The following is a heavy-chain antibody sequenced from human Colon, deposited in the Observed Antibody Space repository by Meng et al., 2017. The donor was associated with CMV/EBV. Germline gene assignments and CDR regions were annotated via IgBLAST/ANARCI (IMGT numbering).Heavy chain of an antibody. CDR1: GFTFSTFP. CDR3: ATSKDSPGND. J-gene: IGHJ4*02. D-gene: IGHD2/OR15-2a*01. Sequence: GESLKISCAASGFTFSTFPMHWVRQTPGKGLEWVAFISFDENDEYYSDSVKGRFTISRDNAMNALYLQMNSLTVEDTAIYYCATSKDSPGNDWGQGTLVTVSS. V-gene: IGHV3-30*04. CDR2: ISFDENDE.